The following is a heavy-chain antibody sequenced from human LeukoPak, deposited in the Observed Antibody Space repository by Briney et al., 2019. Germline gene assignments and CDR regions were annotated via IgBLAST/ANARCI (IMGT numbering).Heavy chain of an antibody. D-gene: IGHD4-23*01. V-gene: IGHV4-4*07. CDR3: ARWGDYGGTDAFDI. J-gene: IGHJ3*02. CDR2: IKTSGST. CDR1: GGSIRSSY. Sequence: RPSETLSLTCTVSGGSIRSSYWNWVRQPAGKGLEWIGRIKTSGSTDYNPSLKSRVTMSVDTSKNQFSLKLTSVTAADTAVYYCARWGDYGGTDAFDIWGQGTMVTVSS.